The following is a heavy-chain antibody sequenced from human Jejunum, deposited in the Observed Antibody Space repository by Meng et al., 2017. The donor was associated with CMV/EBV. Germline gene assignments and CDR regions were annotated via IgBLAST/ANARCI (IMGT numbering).Heavy chain of an antibody. Sequence: SGVIFSRYSVNWVRQAPGQGLEWMGGVIPGSGTANYAQRFQGRVSIITDESTSTSYMELNSLRSEDTAVYYCVRGGDSHIWYYYLDFWGQGTLVTVSS. D-gene: IGHD6-13*01. CDR2: VIPGSGTA. CDR1: GVIFSRYS. J-gene: IGHJ4*02. V-gene: IGHV1-69*05. CDR3: VRGGDSHIWYYYLDF.